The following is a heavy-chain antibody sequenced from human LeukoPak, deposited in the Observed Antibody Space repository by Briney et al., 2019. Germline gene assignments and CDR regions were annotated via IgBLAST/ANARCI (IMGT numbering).Heavy chain of an antibody. Sequence: SETLSLTCTVSGGSISSSSYYWGWIRQPPGKGLERIGSNYYSGSTYYNPSLKSRVTISVDTSKNQFSLKLSSVTAADTAVYYCARHEAAPYYFDYWGQGTLVTVSS. V-gene: IGHV4-39*01. CDR2: NYYSGST. D-gene: IGHD6-6*01. CDR1: GGSISSSSYY. J-gene: IGHJ4*02. CDR3: ARHEAAPYYFDY.